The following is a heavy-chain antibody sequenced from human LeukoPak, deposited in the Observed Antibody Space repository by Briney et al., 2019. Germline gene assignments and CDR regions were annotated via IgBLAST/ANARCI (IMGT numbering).Heavy chain of an antibody. CDR2: IKQDESEK. D-gene: IGHD2-15*01. J-gene: IGHJ4*02. V-gene: IGHV3-7*01. CDR1: GFTFSSYW. Sequence: TGGSLRLSCAASGFTFSSYWMSWVRQAPGKGLEWVANIKQDESEKYYVDSVKGRFTISRDNAKNSLYLQMNSLRAEDTAVYYCARVAGCSGGSCYSPGFDYWGQGTLVTVSS. CDR3: ARVAGCSGGSCYSPGFDY.